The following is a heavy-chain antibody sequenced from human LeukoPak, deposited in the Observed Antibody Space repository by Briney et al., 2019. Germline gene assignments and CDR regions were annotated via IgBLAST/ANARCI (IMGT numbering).Heavy chain of an antibody. V-gene: IGHV3-43D*03. D-gene: IGHD6-19*01. CDR2: IDWDGSNT. CDR1: GFTFDDFA. J-gene: IGHJ4*02. Sequence: GGSLRLSCAASGFTFDDFAMHWVRQPPGKGLEWVSLIDWDGSNTYYADSVKGRFTISRDNSKNSLYLQMNSLRAEDTALYYCVKDSSGWRHFDYWGQGALVTVSS. CDR3: VKDSSGWRHFDY.